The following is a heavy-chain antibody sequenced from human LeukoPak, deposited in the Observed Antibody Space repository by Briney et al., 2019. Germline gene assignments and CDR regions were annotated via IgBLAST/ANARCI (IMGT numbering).Heavy chain of an antibody. CDR2: IIPIFGTA. CDR1: GGTFSSYA. D-gene: IGHD4-11*01. CDR3: ARGPPAVNTVIVYYYYYYMDV. J-gene: IGHJ6*03. Sequence: GASVKVSCKASGGTFSSYAISWVRQAPGQGLEWMGGIIPIFGTANYAQKFQGRVTITTDESTSTAYMELSSLRSEDTAVYYCARGPPAVNTVIVYYYYYYMDVWGKGTTVTVSS. V-gene: IGHV1-69*05.